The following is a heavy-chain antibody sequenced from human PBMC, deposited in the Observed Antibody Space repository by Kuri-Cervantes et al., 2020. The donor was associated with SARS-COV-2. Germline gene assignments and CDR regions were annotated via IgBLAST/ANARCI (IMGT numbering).Heavy chain of an antibody. Sequence: GESLKISCAASGFTFSSYAMHWVRQAPGKGLEWVAVISYDGSNKYYADSVKGRFTISRDNSKNTLYLQMNSLRTEDTAAYYCAKKAAAREYYQHWGQGTLVTVSS. D-gene: IGHD6-13*01. J-gene: IGHJ1*01. V-gene: IGHV3-30*04. CDR2: ISYDGSNK. CDR1: GFTFSSYA. CDR3: AKKAAAREYYQH.